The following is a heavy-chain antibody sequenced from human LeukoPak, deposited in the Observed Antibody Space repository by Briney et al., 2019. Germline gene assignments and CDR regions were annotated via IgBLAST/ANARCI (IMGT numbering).Heavy chain of an antibody. Sequence: GGSLRLSCAASGFTFSSYWMHWVRQAPGKGLVWVSRINSDGSSTSYADSVKGRFTISRDNSKNTLYLQMNSLRAEDTAVYYCARSGYCSSTSCHHGFDYWGQGTLVTVSS. D-gene: IGHD2-2*03. J-gene: IGHJ4*02. V-gene: IGHV3-74*01. CDR2: INSDGSST. CDR3: ARSGYCSSTSCHHGFDY. CDR1: GFTFSSYW.